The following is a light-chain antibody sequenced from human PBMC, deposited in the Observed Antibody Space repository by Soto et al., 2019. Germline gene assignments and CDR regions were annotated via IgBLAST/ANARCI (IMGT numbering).Light chain of an antibody. V-gene: IGKV1-5*03. CDR2: KAS. CDR3: QHYNSYSEA. CDR1: QTISSW. J-gene: IGKJ1*01. Sequence: DIQMTQSPSTLSGSVGDRVTITCRASQTISSWLAWYQQKPGKAPKLLIYKASTLKSGVPSRFSGSGSGTAFTLTISGLQPDDFATYYCQHYNSYSEAFGQGTKVELK.